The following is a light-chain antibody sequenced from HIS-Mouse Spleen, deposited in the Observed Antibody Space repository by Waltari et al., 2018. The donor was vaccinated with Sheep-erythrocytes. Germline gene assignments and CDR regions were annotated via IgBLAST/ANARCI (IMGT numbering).Light chain of an antibody. J-gene: IGLJ3*02. CDR2: EDS. V-gene: IGLV3-10*01. Sequence: SYELTQPPSVSVSPGQTARITCSGDALPKKYAYWSQQKSGQAPVLVIYEDSKRPSGIPEGFAGSSSGTMATLTISGAQVEDDADYYCYSTDSSGNHWVFGGGTKLTVL. CDR3: YSTDSSGNHWV. CDR1: ALPKKY.